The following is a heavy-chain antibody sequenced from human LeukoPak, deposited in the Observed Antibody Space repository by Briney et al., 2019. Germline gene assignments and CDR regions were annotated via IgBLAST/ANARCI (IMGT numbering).Heavy chain of an antibody. V-gene: IGHV4-4*07. Sequence: PSGTLSLTCTVSGGSIGSYYWNWIRQPAGKELEWIGRIYASGSTNYNPSLKSRVTMSVDTSKNQFSLRLRYVTAADTAVYYCARGNGDFHFDYWGQGILVTVSS. J-gene: IGHJ4*02. CDR3: ARGNGDFHFDY. CDR1: GGSIGSYY. D-gene: IGHD4-17*01. CDR2: IYASGST.